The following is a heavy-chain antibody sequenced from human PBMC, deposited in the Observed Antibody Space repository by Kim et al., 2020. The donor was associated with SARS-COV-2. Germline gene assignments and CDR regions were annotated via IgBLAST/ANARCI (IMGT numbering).Heavy chain of an antibody. CDR2: FRDSDGGT. CDR1: GLTFSSYA. V-gene: IGHV3-23*01. J-gene: IGHJ4*02. D-gene: IGHD2-2*02. CDR3: ASHIPWGGGEGNY. Sequence: GGSLRLSCAASGLTFSSYAMSWFRQAPGKGLECVSTFRDSDGGTYYADSVKGRFTISRDNSKNTLYVQMNSLRLEDTAIYFCASHIPWGGGEGNYWGQGT.